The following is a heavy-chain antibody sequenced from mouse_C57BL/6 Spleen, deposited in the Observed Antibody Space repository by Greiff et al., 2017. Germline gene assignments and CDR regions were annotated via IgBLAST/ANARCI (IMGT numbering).Heavy chain of an antibody. J-gene: IGHJ4*01. CDR1: GFTFSDYY. Sequence: EVQVVESGGGLVQPGGSLKLSCAASGFTFSDYYMYWVRQTPEKRLEWVAYLSNGGGSTYYPDTVKGRFTISRDNAKNTLYLQMSRLKSEDTAMYYCARHVPADYWGQGTSVTVSS. V-gene: IGHV5-12*01. CDR2: LSNGGGST. CDR3: ARHVPADY.